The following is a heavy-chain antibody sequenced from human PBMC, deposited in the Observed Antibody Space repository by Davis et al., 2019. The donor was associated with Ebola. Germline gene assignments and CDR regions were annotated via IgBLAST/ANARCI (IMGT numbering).Heavy chain of an antibody. CDR3: ARDPSRGGIVVVIEPFDY. CDR2: ISSSSSYI. CDR1: GFTFSSYG. J-gene: IGHJ4*02. V-gene: IGHV3-21*01. D-gene: IGHD3-22*01. Sequence: GESLKISCAASGFTFSSYGMHWVRQAPGKGLEWVSSISSSSSYIYYADSVKGRFTISRDNAKNSLYLQMNSLRAEDTAVYYCARDPSRGGIVVVIEPFDYWGQGTLVTVSS.